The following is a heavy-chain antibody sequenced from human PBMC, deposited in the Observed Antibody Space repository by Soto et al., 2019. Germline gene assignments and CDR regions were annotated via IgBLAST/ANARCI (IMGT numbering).Heavy chain of an antibody. CDR2: ISGSGVST. CDR1: GFTFSSYA. V-gene: IGHV3-23*01. D-gene: IGHD3-22*01. J-gene: IGHJ4*02. CDR3: AKSPGMYHSDSSGYYHYDY. Sequence: PGGSLRLSCAASGFTFSSYAMSWVRQAPGKGLEWVSAISGSGVSTYYADSVKGRFTISRDNSKNTLYLQMNSLRAEDTAVYYSAKSPGMYHSDSSGYYHYDYWGQGTLVTVSS.